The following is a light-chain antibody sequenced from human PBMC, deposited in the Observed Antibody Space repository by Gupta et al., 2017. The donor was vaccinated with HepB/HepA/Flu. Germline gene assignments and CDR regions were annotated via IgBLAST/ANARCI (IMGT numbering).Light chain of an antibody. CDR1: QSVSST. CDR3: QQYNIWPYT. Sequence: VMTQSPATLSLSPGERATLSCRASQSVSSTLAWYQQKPGQPPRLLIYGASTRATGIPGRFSGSGSETEFTLTISSLQSEDFAIYFCQQYNIWPYTFGQGTKLEIK. V-gene: IGKV3-15*01. CDR2: GAS. J-gene: IGKJ2*01.